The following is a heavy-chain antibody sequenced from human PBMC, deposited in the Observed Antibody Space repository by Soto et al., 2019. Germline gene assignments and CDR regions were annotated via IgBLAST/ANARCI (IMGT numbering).Heavy chain of an antibody. CDR1: GFTFSDYY. D-gene: IGHD1-26*01. CDR3: ARHGIVGVHDAFDI. CDR2: ISSSSSYT. V-gene: IGHV3-11*06. Sequence: GGSLRLSCAASGFTFSDYYMSWIRQAPGKGLEWVSYISSSSSYTNYADSVKGRFTISRDNAKNSLYLQMNSLRAEDTAVYYCARHGIVGVHDAFDIWGQGTMVTVSS. J-gene: IGHJ3*02.